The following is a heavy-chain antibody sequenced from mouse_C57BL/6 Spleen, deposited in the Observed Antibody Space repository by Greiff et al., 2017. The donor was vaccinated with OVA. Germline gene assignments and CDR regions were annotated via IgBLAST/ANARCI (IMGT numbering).Heavy chain of an antibody. CDR1: GYSITSGYY. Sequence: EVQRVESGPGLVKPSQSLSLTCSVTGYSITSGYYWNWIRQFPGNKLEWMGYISYDGSNNYNPSLKNRISITRDTSKNQFFLKLNSVTTEDTATYYCARGLRWYFDVWGTGTTVTVSS. D-gene: IGHD3-1*01. CDR2: ISYDGSN. CDR3: ARGLRWYFDV. V-gene: IGHV3-6*01. J-gene: IGHJ1*03.